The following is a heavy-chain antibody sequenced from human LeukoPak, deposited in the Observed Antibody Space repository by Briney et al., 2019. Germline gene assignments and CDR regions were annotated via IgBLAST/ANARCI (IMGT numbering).Heavy chain of an antibody. CDR1: GFTFSSYW. V-gene: IGHV3-7*03. CDR2: IKQDGSEK. J-gene: IGHJ4*02. CDR3: AKVGDTAMVFDY. D-gene: IGHD5-18*01. Sequence: GGSLRLSCAASGFTFSSYWMSWVRQAPGKGLEWVANIKQDGSEKYYVDSVKGRFTISRDNSKNTLYLQMNSLRAEDTAVYYCAKVGDTAMVFDYWGQGTLVTVSS.